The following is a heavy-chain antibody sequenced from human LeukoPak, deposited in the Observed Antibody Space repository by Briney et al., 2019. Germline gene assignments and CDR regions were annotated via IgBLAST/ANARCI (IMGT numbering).Heavy chain of an antibody. D-gene: IGHD3-10*01. V-gene: IGHV1-46*01. CDR2: INPSGSST. CDR1: GYSFTSHY. CDR3: ARGPRFGSVDY. Sequence: ASVKVSCKASGYSFTSHYMHWVRQAPGQGLEWLGLINPSGSSTLYAQKFQGRVTMTRDMSTTTDYMEMSSLRSEDTAVYYCARGPRFGSVDYWGQGTLVTVSS. J-gene: IGHJ4*02.